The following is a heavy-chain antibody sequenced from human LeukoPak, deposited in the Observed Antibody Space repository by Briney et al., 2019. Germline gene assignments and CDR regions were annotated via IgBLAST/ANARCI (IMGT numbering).Heavy chain of an antibody. CDR3: AKVRTYSGYDPDAFDI. D-gene: IGHD5-12*01. Sequence: GGSLRLSCAASGFTFSSYSMNWVRQAPGKGLEWVSYISSSSSTIYYADSVKGRFTISRDNAKNSLYLQMNSLRAEDTAVYYCAKVRTYSGYDPDAFDIWGQGTMVTVSS. CDR1: GFTFSSYS. CDR2: ISSSSSTI. V-gene: IGHV3-48*04. J-gene: IGHJ3*02.